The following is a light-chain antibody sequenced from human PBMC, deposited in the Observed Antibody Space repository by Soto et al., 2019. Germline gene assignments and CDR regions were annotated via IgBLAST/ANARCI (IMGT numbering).Light chain of an antibody. J-gene: IGLJ1*01. CDR2: EVS. CDR3: SSYTISSTTV. Sequence: QSALTQPASVSGSPGQSLTISCTGTGSDIGGYDFVSWYRQQPGKAPKLLIYEVSHRPSGVSSRFSASKSGNTASLTISGLQAEDEGDYYCSSYTISSTTVFGTGTNVTVL. CDR1: GSDIGGYDF. V-gene: IGLV2-14*01.